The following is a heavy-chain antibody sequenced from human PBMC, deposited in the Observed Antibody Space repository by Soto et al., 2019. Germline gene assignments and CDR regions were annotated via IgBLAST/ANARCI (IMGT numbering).Heavy chain of an antibody. V-gene: IGHV3-21*01. Sequence: EVQLVESGGGLVKPGGSLRLSCAASGFTFSSYSMNWVRQAPGKGLEWVSSISSSSSYIYYADSVKGRFTISRDNATNSLYLQMNSLRAEDTAVYYCARALGVGGAPWGVDVWGQGTTVTVSS. CDR3: ARALGVGGAPWGVDV. CDR1: GFTFSSYS. D-gene: IGHD3-10*01. J-gene: IGHJ6*02. CDR2: ISSSSSYI.